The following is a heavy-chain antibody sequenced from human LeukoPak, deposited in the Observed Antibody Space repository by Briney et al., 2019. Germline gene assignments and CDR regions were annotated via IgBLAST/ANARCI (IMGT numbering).Heavy chain of an antibody. CDR2: ISSRGGST. V-gene: IGHV3-23*01. J-gene: IGHJ4*02. Sequence: GGSLRLSCTASGFTFSSHAMSWVRQAPGKGLEWVSGISSRGGSTYYADSVKGRLTISRDNSQNTLYLQMNSLTDDDTAVYYCATGVEGCTGGSCYSWIYYWGQGTLVSVSS. D-gene: IGHD2-15*01. CDR1: GFTFSSHA. CDR3: ATGVEGCTGGSCYSWIYY.